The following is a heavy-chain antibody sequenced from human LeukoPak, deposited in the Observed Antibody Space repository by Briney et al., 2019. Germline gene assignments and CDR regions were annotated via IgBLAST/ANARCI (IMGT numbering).Heavy chain of an antibody. CDR3: ARGIVVSPAAPYSWFDP. J-gene: IGHJ5*02. D-gene: IGHD2-21*01. CDR2: ISAYNGNT. CDR1: GYTFTSYG. V-gene: IGHV1-18*01. Sequence: ASVKVSCKASGYTFTSYGISWVRQAPGQGLEWMGWISAYNGNTNYAQKLQGRVTMTTDTSTSTAYMELRSLRVEDTALYYCARGIVVSPAAPYSWFDPWGQGTLVTVSS.